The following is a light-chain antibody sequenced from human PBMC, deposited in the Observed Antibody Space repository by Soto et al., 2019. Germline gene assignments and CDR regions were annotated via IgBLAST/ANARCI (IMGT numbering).Light chain of an antibody. Sequence: EILLTQSPGTLSLSPGERATLSCRASQSLNYNSLSWFQQKPGQAPRLLILAASTRATGIPDRFSGSGSGTEFTLTISRLEPEDFAVYFCQQYSSSPFTFGQGSKLEIK. J-gene: IGKJ2*01. CDR3: QQYSSSPFT. CDR1: QSLNYNS. CDR2: AAS. V-gene: IGKV3-20*01.